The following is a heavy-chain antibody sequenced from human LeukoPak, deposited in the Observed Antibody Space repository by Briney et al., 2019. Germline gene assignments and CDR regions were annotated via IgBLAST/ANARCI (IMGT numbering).Heavy chain of an antibody. CDR2: IYYSGST. Sequence: PSETLSLTCTVSGGSISSYYLSWIRQPPGKGLEWIGYIYYSGSTNYNPSLKSRVTISVDTSKNQFSLKLSSVTAADTAVYYCAREDPYYGMDVWGQGTTVTVSS. V-gene: IGHV4-59*01. CDR1: GGSISSYY. CDR3: AREDPYYGMDV. J-gene: IGHJ6*02.